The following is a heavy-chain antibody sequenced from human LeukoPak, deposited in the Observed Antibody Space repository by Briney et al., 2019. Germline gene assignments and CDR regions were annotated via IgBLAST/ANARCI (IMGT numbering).Heavy chain of an antibody. V-gene: IGHV1-18*01. Sequence: GASVKVSCKASGGTFSSYAISWVRQAPGQGLEWMGWISAYNGNTNYAQKLQGRVTMTTDTSTSTAYMELRSLRSDDTAVYYCARGVTIFGVGYYYYGMDVWGQGTTVTVSS. CDR1: GGTFSSYA. CDR3: ARGVTIFGVGYYYYGMDV. CDR2: ISAYNGNT. D-gene: IGHD3-3*01. J-gene: IGHJ6*02.